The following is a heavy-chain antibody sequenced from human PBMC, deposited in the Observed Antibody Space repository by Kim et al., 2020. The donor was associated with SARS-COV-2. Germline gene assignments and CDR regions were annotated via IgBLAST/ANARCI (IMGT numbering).Heavy chain of an antibody. J-gene: IGHJ4*02. D-gene: IGHD3-22*01. Sequence: ASVKVSCKASGYTFTSYAMNWVRQAPGQGLEWMGWINTNTGNPTYAQGFTGRFVFSLDTSVSTAYLQISSLKAEDTAVYYCARDTTTRDYDSSGYYLDYWGQGTLVTVSS. V-gene: IGHV7-4-1*02. CDR1: GYTFTSYA. CDR3: ARDTTTRDYDSSGYYLDY. CDR2: INTNTGNP.